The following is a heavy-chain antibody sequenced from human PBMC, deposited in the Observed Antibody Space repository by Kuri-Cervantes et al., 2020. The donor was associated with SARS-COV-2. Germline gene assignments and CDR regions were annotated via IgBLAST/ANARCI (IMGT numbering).Heavy chain of an antibody. V-gene: IGHV4-34*01. D-gene: IGHD5-18*01. Sequence: SETLSLTCAVYGGSFSGYYWSWIRQPPGKGLEWIGEINHSGSTNYNPSLKSRVTISVDTSKNQFSLKLSSVTAADTAVYYCARGLTLEGDSYGYHYWGQGTLVTVSS. CDR3: ARGLTLEGDSYGYHY. CDR1: GGSFSGYY. CDR2: INHSGST. J-gene: IGHJ4*02.